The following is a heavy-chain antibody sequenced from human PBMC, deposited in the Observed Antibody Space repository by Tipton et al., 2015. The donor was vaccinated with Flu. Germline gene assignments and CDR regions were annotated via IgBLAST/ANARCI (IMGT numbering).Heavy chain of an antibody. CDR3: ASKVANWGVWEPLDY. V-gene: IGHV4-34*01. J-gene: IGHJ4*02. D-gene: IGHD7-27*01. Sequence: TLSLTCAVYGGSFSGYYWSWIRQPPGKGLEWIGEINHSGSTNYNPSLKSRVTISADTSKNQFSLKLSSVTAADTAVYYCASKVANWGVWEPLDYWGQGTLVTESS. CDR1: GGSFSGYY. CDR2: INHSGST.